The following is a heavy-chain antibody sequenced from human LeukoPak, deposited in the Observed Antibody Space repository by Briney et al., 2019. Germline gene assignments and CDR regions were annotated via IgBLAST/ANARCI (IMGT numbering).Heavy chain of an antibody. CDR1: GFTFSSYW. CDR2: IKQDGSEK. CDR3: AKDTTGYYQVGPDY. Sequence: GGSLRLSCAASGFTFSSYWMSWVRQAPGKGLEWVANIKQDGSEKYYVDSVKGRFTISRDNAKNSLYLQMNSLRAEDTAVYYCAKDTTGYYQVGPDYWGQGTLVTVSS. J-gene: IGHJ4*02. V-gene: IGHV3-7*01. D-gene: IGHD3-9*01.